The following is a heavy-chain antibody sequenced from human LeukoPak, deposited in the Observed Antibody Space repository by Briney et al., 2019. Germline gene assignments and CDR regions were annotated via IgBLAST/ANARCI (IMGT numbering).Heavy chain of an antibody. J-gene: IGHJ1*01. CDR3: ARSNYYDSSDHLTQYFQH. V-gene: IGHV3-48*03. Sequence: GGSLRLSCAASGFTFSSYEMNWVRQAPGKGLEWVSYISSSGSTIYYADSVKGRFTISRDNAKNSLYLQMDSPRAEDTAVYYCARSNYYDSSDHLTQYFQHWGQGTLVTVSS. CDR2: ISSSGSTI. D-gene: IGHD3-22*01. CDR1: GFTFSSYE.